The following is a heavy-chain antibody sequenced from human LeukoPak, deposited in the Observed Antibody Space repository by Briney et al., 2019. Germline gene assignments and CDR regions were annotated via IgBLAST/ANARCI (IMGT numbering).Heavy chain of an antibody. Sequence: SETLSLTCAVYGGSFSGYYWSWIRQPPGKGLEWIGEINHSGSTNYNPSLKSRVTISVDTSKNQFSLKLSSVTAADTAVYYCARQVAARFNRFNPWSQGTLVNVSS. V-gene: IGHV4-34*01. D-gene: IGHD6-6*01. CDR3: ARQVAARFNRFNP. CDR2: INHSGST. CDR1: GGSFSGYY. J-gene: IGHJ5*02.